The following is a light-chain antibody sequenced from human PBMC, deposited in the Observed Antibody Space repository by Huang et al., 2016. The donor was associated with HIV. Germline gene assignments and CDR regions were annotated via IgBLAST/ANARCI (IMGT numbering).Light chain of an antibody. CDR1: QSINNNY. J-gene: IGKJ2*01. Sequence: EIVLTQSPGTLSLSPGEGATLSSRAFQSINNNYLAWFRQKPGQPPRLLIYVASSRATGVPDRFTGSGSGTDFNLTISRLETEDFAMYFCQHYGTSPQTFGQGTKLEIK. CDR3: QHYGTSPQT. CDR2: VAS. V-gene: IGKV3-20*01.